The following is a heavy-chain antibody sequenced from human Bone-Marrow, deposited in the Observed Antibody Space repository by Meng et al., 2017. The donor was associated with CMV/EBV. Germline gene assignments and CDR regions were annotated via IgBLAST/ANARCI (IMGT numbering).Heavy chain of an antibody. Sequence: ASVKVSCKASGYTFTSYGISWVRQAPGQGLEWMGWISAYNGNTNYAQKLQGRVTMTTDTSTSTAYMELRSLRSDDTAVYYCAFFGSLNPGYCSGGSCYSPRDWFDPWGQGTLVTVSS. CDR1: GYTFTSYG. J-gene: IGHJ5*02. V-gene: IGHV1-18*01. D-gene: IGHD2-15*01. CDR3: AFFGSLNPGYCSGGSCYSPRDWFDP. CDR2: ISAYNGNT.